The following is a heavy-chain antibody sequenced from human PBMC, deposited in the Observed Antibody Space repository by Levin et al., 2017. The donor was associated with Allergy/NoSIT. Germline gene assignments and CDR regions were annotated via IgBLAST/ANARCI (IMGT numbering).Heavy chain of an antibody. D-gene: IGHD2-15*01. CDR2: IIPIFGTA. V-gene: IGHV1-69*13. Sequence: GASVKVSRKASGGTFSSYAISWVRQAPGQGLEWMGGIIPIFGTANYAQKFQGRVTITADESTSTAYMELSSLRSEDTAVYYCARDIVVVVAERRGYSYGLFDYWGQGTLVTVSS. CDR1: GGTFSSYA. J-gene: IGHJ4*02. CDR3: ARDIVVVVAERRGYSYGLFDY.